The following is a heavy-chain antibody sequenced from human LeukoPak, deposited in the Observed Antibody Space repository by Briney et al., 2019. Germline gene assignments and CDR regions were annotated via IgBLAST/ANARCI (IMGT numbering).Heavy chain of an antibody. D-gene: IGHD6-13*01. J-gene: IGHJ4*02. CDR3: VRSSMAAAGPFDY. CDR2: IWYDGSNK. V-gene: IGHV3-33*01. CDR1: GLTFSSYG. Sequence: GRSLRLSCAASGLTFSSYGMHWVRQAPGKGLEWVTVIWYDGSNKYYADSVKGRFTISRDNSKNTLYLQMNSLRAEDTAVYYCVRSSMAAAGPFDYWGQGILVTVSS.